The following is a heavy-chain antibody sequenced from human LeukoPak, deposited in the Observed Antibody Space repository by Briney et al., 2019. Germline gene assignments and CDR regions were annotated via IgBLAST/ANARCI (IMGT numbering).Heavy chain of an antibody. Sequence: GGSLRLSCAASGFTFSSYAMSWVRQAPGKGLEWVSAISGSGGSTYYADSVKGRFTISRDNSKNTLYLQMNSLRAEDTAVYYCASSSVQTPTHFDYWGQGTLVTVSS. CDR3: ASSSVQTPTHFDY. D-gene: IGHD3-22*01. CDR2: ISGSGGST. CDR1: GFTFSSYA. J-gene: IGHJ4*02. V-gene: IGHV3-23*01.